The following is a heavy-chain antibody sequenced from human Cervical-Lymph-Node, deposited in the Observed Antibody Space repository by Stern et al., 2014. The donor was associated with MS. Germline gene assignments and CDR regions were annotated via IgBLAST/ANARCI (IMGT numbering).Heavy chain of an antibody. Sequence: VQLEESGGGVVQPGRSLRLSCAASGFTFSFYAMHWVRQAPGTGLEWVAGISYDGSNKYYADSVKGRFSISRDNSKNTLYLQMNSLRAENTAVYYCARDLRVRATWGIGFDYWGQGTLVTVSS. CDR2: ISYDGSNK. D-gene: IGHD1-26*01. V-gene: IGHV3-30-3*01. CDR3: ARDLRVRATWGIGFDY. CDR1: GFTFSFYA. J-gene: IGHJ4*02.